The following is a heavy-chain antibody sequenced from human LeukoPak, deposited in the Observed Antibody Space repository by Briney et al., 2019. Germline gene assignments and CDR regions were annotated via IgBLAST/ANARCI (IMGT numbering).Heavy chain of an antibody. CDR1: GASITTYY. V-gene: IGHV4-59*01. D-gene: IGHD6-6*01. CDR2: IYHSGST. CDR3: AREYSSSSEGDYFDY. Sequence: PSETLSLTCTVSGASITTYYWTWIRQPPGKGLEWIGYIYHSGSTNYNPSLKSRVTISLDTSRNQFSLRLSSVAAADTAVYFCAREYSSSSEGDYFDYWGQGSLVTVSS. J-gene: IGHJ4*02.